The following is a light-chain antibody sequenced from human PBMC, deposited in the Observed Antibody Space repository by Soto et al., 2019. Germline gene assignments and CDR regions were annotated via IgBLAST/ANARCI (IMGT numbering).Light chain of an antibody. CDR1: SSNIGTNY. J-gene: IGLJ1*01. Sequence: QSVLTQPPSVSGTPGQRVTISCSGSSSNIGTNYVHWFQQLPGTAPKVLSNRDNHRPSGVPDRFSGSKYGTSASLAISGLRSEDEAEYYCAAWDDTVRSYVFGTGTKLTVL. CDR3: AAWDDTVRSYV. V-gene: IGLV1-47*01. CDR2: RDN.